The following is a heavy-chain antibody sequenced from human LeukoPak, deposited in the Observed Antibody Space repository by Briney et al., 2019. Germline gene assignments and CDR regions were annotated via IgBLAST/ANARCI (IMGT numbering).Heavy chain of an antibody. CDR3: ARGDLRWLRLGGGDY. D-gene: IGHD5-12*01. CDR2: INPNSGGT. J-gene: IGHJ4*02. CDR1: GNTCTGYY. V-gene: IGHV1-2*04. Sequence: ASMNASCKASGNTCTGYYMHRVRQAPRPGLEWMGWINPNSGGTNYAQKFQGWVTMTRDTSISTAYMYLSRLRSDDTAVYYCARGDLRWLRLGGGDYWGQGTLVTVSS.